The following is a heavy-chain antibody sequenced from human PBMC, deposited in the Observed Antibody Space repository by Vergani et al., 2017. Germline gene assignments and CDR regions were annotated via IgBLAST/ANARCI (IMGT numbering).Heavy chain of an antibody. J-gene: IGHJ2*01. Sequence: EVDLVESGGGLAQPGGSLRLSCEASGITFWKFGMHWVRQGPGKGLEWVSGISWNSGSIGYADSVKGRFTISRDNAKNSLYLQMNNLRAEDTALYYCATDHYDFWSGYPNLSPFDLWGRGTLVTVSS. CDR3: ATDHYDFWSGYPNLSPFDL. V-gene: IGHV3-9*01. CDR1: GITFWKFG. CDR2: ISWNSGSI. D-gene: IGHD3-3*01.